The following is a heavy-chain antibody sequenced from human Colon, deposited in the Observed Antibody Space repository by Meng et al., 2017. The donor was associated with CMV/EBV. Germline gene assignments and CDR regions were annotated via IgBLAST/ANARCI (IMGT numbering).Heavy chain of an antibody. CDR1: GDSISSSSYY. CDR3: ARGIVY. Sequence: SETLSLTCTVSGDSISSSSYYWGWLRQPPGKGLEWIASFYFGGSAYYNPSLKSRVTISVDTAKNHFSLQLTSVTAADTAVYYCARGIVYWGQGTLVTVSS. CDR2: FYFGGSA. J-gene: IGHJ4*02. V-gene: IGHV4-39*07.